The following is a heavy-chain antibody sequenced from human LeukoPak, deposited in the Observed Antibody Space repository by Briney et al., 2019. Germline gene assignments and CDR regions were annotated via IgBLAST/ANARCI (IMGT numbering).Heavy chain of an antibody. J-gene: IGHJ5*02. CDR2: ICTSGST. CDR3: ARHRAYCSGGSCYSSRGGFDP. CDR1: GGSISSYY. D-gene: IGHD2-15*01. Sequence: PSETLSLTCTVSGGSISSYYWSWIRQPAGKGLEWIGRICTSGSTNYNPSLKSRVTMSVDTSKNQFSLKLSSVTAADTAVYYCARHRAYCSGGSCYSSRGGFDPWGQGTLVTVSS. V-gene: IGHV4-4*07.